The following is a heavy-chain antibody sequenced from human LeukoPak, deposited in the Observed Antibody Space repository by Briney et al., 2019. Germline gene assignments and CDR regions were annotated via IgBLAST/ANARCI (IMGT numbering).Heavy chain of an antibody. CDR2: ISSSGSTI. V-gene: IGHV3-48*04. Sequence: GGSLRLSCAASGFTFSSYWMSWVRQAPGKGLEWVSYISSSGSTIYYADSVKGRFTISRDNAKNSLYLQMNSLRAEDTAVYYCARDREVVPAAMGMDVWGKGTTVTVS. CDR1: GFTFSSYW. CDR3: ARDREVVPAAMGMDV. D-gene: IGHD2-2*01. J-gene: IGHJ6*03.